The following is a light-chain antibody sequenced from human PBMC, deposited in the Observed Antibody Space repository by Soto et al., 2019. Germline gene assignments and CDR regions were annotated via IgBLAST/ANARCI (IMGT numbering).Light chain of an antibody. CDR2: AAS. J-gene: IGKJ4*01. Sequence: DIEMTQSPSSLSASVGDRVTIACRASQSISNYLNWYQHKPGKVPKLLIYAASSLQSGVPTRFSGSGSGTDFTLTISSLQPEDIATYYCQQSYGTPLPFGGGTKVEIK. CDR3: QQSYGTPLP. V-gene: IGKV1-39*01. CDR1: QSISNY.